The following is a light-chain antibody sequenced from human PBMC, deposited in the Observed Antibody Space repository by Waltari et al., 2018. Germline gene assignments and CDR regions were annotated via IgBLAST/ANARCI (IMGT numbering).Light chain of an antibody. Sequence: SYELTQPPSVSVSPGQTASITCSGDKLGDKYACWYQQKPGQSPVLVIYQDNNRPSGIPERCPGSNSGNTATLTIRGTQAMDEADYYCQAWDSSTAIFGGGTKLTVL. CDR2: QDN. J-gene: IGLJ2*01. V-gene: IGLV3-1*01. CDR1: KLGDKY. CDR3: QAWDSSTAI.